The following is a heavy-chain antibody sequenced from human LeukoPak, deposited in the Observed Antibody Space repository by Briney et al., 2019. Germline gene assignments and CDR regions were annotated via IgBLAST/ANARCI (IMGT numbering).Heavy chain of an antibody. CDR2: IYYSGST. CDR3: ARGSYYYGSGSYYNYGMDV. J-gene: IGHJ6*02. Sequence: SQTLSLTCTVSGGSISSDGYYWSWIRQHPGKGLEWIGYIYYSGSTYYNPSLKSRVTISVDTSKNQFSLKLSSVTAADTAVYYCARGSYYYGSGSYYNYGMDVWGQGTTVTVSS. D-gene: IGHD3-10*01. CDR1: GGSISSDGYY. V-gene: IGHV4-31*03.